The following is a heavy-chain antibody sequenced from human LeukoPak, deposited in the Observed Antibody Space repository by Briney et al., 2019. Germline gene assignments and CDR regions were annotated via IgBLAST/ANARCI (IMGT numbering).Heavy chain of an antibody. CDR2: INHSGST. V-gene: IGHV4-34*01. CDR1: GGSFSGYY. CDR3: ARAGSPRSFDY. Sequence: SETLSLTCAVYGGSFSGYYWSWIRQPPGKGLERIGEINHSGSTNYNPSLKSRVTISVDTSKNQFSLKLSSVTAADTAAYYCARAGSPRSFDYWGQGTLVTVSS. J-gene: IGHJ4*02. D-gene: IGHD3-10*01.